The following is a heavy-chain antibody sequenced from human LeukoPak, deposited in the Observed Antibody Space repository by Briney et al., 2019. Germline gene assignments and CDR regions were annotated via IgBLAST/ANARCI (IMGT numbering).Heavy chain of an antibody. CDR3: ARDAGYGGNSDY. CDR2: INKDGSDK. Sequence: SGRSLRLSCAASGFTFNMYWVTWVRQAPGKGLESVAFINKDGSDKYYVDSVKGRFTVSRDNAKTSLYLQMNRLRAEDTAVYYCARDAGYGGNSDYWGQGTVVSVSS. CDR1: GFTFNMYW. J-gene: IGHJ4*02. D-gene: IGHD4-23*01. V-gene: IGHV3-7*01.